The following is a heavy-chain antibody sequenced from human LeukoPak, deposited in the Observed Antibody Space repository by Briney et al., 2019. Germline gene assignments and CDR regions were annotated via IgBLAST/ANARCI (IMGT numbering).Heavy chain of an antibody. CDR1: GGSFSGYY. Sequence: SETLSLTCAVYGGSFSGYYWSWIRQPPGKGLEWIGEINHSGSTNYNPSLKSRVTISVDTSKNQFSLKLSSVTAADTAVYYCARGENDFWSGYYRGYYMDVWGKGTTVTVSS. D-gene: IGHD3-3*01. J-gene: IGHJ6*03. CDR3: ARGENDFWSGYYRGYYMDV. V-gene: IGHV4-34*01. CDR2: INHSGST.